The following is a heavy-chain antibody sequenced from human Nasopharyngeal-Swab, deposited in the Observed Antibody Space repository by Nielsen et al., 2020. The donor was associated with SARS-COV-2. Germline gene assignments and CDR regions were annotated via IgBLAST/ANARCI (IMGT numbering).Heavy chain of an antibody. V-gene: IGHV3-7*03. Sequence: GGSLRLSCAASGFTFSSYWMSWVRQAPGKGLEWVANIKQDGSEKYYVDSVKGRFTISRDSAKNSLYLQMNSLRAEDTAVYYCARDKGIDFWSGLGVSGMDVWGQGTTVTVSS. CDR2: IKQDGSEK. CDR1: GFTFSSYW. CDR3: ARDKGIDFWSGLGVSGMDV. D-gene: IGHD3-3*01. J-gene: IGHJ6*02.